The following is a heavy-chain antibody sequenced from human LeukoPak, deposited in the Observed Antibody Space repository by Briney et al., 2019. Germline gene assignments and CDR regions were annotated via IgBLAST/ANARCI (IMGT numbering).Heavy chain of an antibody. J-gene: IGHJ4*02. CDR2: IYSGGTT. Sequence: PGGSLRLSCAASGFTVSTNYISWVRQAPGKGLEWVSIIYSGGTTYYADSVKGRFTISRDNSKNTLYLQMNSLRAEDTAVYYCATPRGSVTAIDYFDYWGQGTLVTVSS. CDR3: ATPRGSVTAIDYFDY. V-gene: IGHV3-53*05. D-gene: IGHD2-21*02. CDR1: GFTVSTNY.